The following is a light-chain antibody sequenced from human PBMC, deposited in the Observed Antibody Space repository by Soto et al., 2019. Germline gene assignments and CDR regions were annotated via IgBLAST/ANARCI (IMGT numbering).Light chain of an antibody. V-gene: IGLV3-1*01. CDR2: QDT. CDR3: QAWDSSTVV. Sequence: SYELTQPPSMSVSPGQTASITCSGDKLGDKYASWYQQKPGQSPVLVIYQDTKRPSGIPERFSGSYSGNTATLTISGTQAMDEADYYCQAWDSSTVVFGGGTKVTVL. J-gene: IGLJ2*01. CDR1: KLGDKY.